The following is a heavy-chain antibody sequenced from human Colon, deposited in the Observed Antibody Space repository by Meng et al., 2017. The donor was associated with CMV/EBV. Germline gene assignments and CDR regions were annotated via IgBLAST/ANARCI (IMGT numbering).Heavy chain of an antibody. CDR3: ARGRGYYDNNGYNPNYHYGMDV. D-gene: IGHD3-22*01. J-gene: IGHJ6*02. V-gene: IGHV1-69*05. Sequence: SVKVSCKASGGTFSSYAISWVRQAPGQGLEWMGGIIPIFGTANYAQKFQGRVTITTDESTSTAYMELSSLRSEDTALYYCARGRGYYDNNGYNPNYHYGMDVWGQGTTVTVSS. CDR2: IIPIFGTA. CDR1: GGTFSSYA.